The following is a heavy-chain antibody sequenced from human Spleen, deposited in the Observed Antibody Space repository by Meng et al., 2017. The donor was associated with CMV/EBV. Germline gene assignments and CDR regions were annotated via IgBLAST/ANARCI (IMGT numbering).Heavy chain of an antibody. CDR1: GGSFSGYY. V-gene: IGHV4-34*01. CDR2: INHSGST. Sequence: SETLSLTCAVYGGSFSGYYWSWIRQPPGKGLEWIGEINHSGSTNYNPSLKSRLTMSVDTSKNQFSLKVTSVTAADTAVYHCARIGPTTFDYWGQGTVVTVSS. CDR3: ARIGPTTFDY. D-gene: IGHD4-17*01. J-gene: IGHJ4*02.